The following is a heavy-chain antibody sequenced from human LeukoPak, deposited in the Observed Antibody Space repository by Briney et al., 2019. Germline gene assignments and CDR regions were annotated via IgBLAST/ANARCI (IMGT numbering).Heavy chain of an antibody. CDR1: GFTFDDYA. CDR2: ISGDGGST. V-gene: IGHV3-43*02. CDR3: AKDVRGYSYGSHFDY. Sequence: TGGSLRLSCAASGFTFDDYAMHWVRQAPGKGLEWVSLISGDGGSTYYADSVKGRLTISRDNSKNSLYLQMNSLRTEDTALYYCAKDVRGYSYGSHFDYWGQGTLVTVSS. D-gene: IGHD5-18*01. J-gene: IGHJ4*02.